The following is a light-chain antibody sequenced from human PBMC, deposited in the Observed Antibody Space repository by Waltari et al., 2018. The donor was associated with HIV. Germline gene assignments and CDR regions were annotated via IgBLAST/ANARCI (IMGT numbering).Light chain of an antibody. CDR3: QQRSNWPRT. CDR2: DAS. V-gene: IGKV3-11*01. Sequence: EIVLTQSPATLSLSPGERATLSCRASQSVSSYLAWYQQKPGQAPRLLIYDASNRATGSPARFSGSGSGKDFTLTISSLEPEDFAVYDCQQRSNWPRTFGPGTKVDIK. CDR1: QSVSSY. J-gene: IGKJ3*01.